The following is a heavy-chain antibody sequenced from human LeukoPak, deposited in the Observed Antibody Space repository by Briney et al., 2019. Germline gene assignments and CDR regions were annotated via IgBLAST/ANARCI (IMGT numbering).Heavy chain of an antibody. CDR1: GGSISGYY. J-gene: IGHJ3*02. D-gene: IGHD3-10*01. Sequence: SETLSLTCTVSGGSISGYYCSWVRQPPGKAMEWNGYVYSSGNTNYNPSLKSRVTLSVDTSKNQFSLNLVSVTAADTAVYYCARHPPSSAGAFDIWGQGTMVTVSS. CDR2: VYSSGNT. CDR3: ARHPPSSAGAFDI. V-gene: IGHV4-59*08.